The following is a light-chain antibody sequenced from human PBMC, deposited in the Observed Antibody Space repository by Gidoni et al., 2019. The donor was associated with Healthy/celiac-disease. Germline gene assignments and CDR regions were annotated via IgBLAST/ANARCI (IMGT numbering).Light chain of an antibody. V-gene: IGKV1-39*01. CDR3: QQSYSTPYT. CDR2: AAS. J-gene: IGKJ2*01. Sequence: IQLTQPPSSLSASVGDRVTITCRASQGISSYINWYQQKPGKAPKLLIYAASSLQSGVPSRFSGSGSGTDFTLTISSLQPEDFATYYCQQSYSTPYTFGEGTKLEIK. CDR1: QGISSY.